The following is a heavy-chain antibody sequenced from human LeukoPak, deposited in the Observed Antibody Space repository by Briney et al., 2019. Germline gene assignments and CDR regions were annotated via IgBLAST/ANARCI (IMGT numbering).Heavy chain of an antibody. CDR3: AKDIGPHLPPASFALGY. J-gene: IGHJ4*02. CDR2: VNWNGGSV. CDR1: GFTFDDYA. D-gene: IGHD2-2*01. V-gene: IGHV3-9*01. Sequence: PGGSLRLSCAGAGFTFDDYAIHWVRQAPGKGLEWVSGVNWNGGSVGYADSVKGRFTVSRDNAKNSLFLQMNRPRPEDTALYFCAKDIGPHLPPASFALGYWGQGTLVTVS.